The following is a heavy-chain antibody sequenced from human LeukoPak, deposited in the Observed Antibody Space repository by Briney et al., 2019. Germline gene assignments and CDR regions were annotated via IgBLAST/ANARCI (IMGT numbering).Heavy chain of an antibody. Sequence: KSSETLSLTCTVSGGSISSYYWSWIRQPPGKGLEWIGYIYYSGSTNYNPSLKSRVTISVDTSKNQFSLKLSSVTAADTAVYYCARDLGIAAGVYYYYYMDVWGKGTTVTVSS. CDR3: ARDLGIAAGVYYYYYMDV. CDR2: IYYSGST. J-gene: IGHJ6*03. CDR1: GGSISSYY. D-gene: IGHD6-13*01. V-gene: IGHV4-59*01.